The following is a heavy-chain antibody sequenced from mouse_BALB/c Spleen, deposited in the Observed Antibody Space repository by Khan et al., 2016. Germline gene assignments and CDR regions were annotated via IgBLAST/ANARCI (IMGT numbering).Heavy chain of an antibody. CDR2: INPDSRTI. Sequence: EVKLLESGGGLVQPGGSLKLSCAASGFDFRGYWMCWVRQAPGKGLEWIGEINPDSRTINYSPSLKVKFTISRDNAKSTLYLQISKGRSEDTALYYCARAGYYVYLAYWGPGTLVSISA. CDR3: ARAGYYVYLAY. J-gene: IGHJ3*01. CDR1: GFDFRGYW. D-gene: IGHD1-1*01. V-gene: IGHV4-1*02.